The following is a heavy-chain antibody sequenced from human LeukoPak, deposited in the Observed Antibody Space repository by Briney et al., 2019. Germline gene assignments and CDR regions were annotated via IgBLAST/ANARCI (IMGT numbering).Heavy chain of an antibody. V-gene: IGHV1-2*02. CDR3: ARGLTARYSSSYPNHGRFDY. CDR1: GYTFTDYF. Sequence: GASVKVSCKASGYTFTDYFIHWVRQTPGQRPEWMGWINPYSGATNYAKFFQGRVTMTRDTSITTVYMDLSRLTSDDTAVYYCARGLTARYSSSYPNHGRFDYWGQGTLVTVSS. D-gene: IGHD6-13*01. CDR2: INPYSGAT. J-gene: IGHJ4*02.